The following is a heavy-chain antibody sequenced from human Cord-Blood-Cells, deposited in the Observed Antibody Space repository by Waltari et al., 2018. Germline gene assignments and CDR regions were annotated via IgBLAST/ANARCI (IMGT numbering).Heavy chain of an antibody. V-gene: IGHV4-39*01. Sequence: ESGPGLVKPSETLSLTRTVSGGSISSSSYYWGWIRQPPGKGLEWIGSIYYSGSTYYNPSLKSRVTISVDTSKNQFSLKLSSVTAADTAVYYCASLNWGDFDYWGQGTLVTVSS. CDR3: ASLNWGDFDY. CDR1: GGSISSSSYY. D-gene: IGHD7-27*01. CDR2: IYYSGST. J-gene: IGHJ4*02.